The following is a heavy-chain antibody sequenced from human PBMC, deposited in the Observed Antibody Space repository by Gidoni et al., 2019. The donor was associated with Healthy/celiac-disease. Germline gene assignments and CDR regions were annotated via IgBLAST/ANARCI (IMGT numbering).Heavy chain of an antibody. D-gene: IGHD3-22*01. V-gene: IGHV3-49*03. CDR2: IRSKAYGGTT. Sequence: EVQLVESGGGLVQPGRSLRLSCTASGFTFGYYAMSWFRQAPGKGLEWVGFIRSKAYGGTTEYAASVKGRFTISRDDSKSIAYLQMNSLKTEDTAVYYCTCSSPYYDSSGYYYVDYWGQGTLVTVSS. J-gene: IGHJ4*02. CDR3: TCSSPYYDSSGYYYVDY. CDR1: GFTFGYYA.